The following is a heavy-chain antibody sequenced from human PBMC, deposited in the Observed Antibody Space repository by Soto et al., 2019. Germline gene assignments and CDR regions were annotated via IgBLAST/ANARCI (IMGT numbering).Heavy chain of an antibody. CDR1: GGSISSGY. D-gene: IGHD2-8*01. CDR3: ARDPML. J-gene: IGHJ4*02. Sequence: SETLSLTCSVSGGSISSGYWTWIRHPPGKRLEWIGYIFLGGSINYNPSLKSRVIISVDTAKNQFSLSLSSVTAADTAVYYCARDPMLWGQGTLVTVS. CDR2: IFLGGSI. V-gene: IGHV4-59*01.